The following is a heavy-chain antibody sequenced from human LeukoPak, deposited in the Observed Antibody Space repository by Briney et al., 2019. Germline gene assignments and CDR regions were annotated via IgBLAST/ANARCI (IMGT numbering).Heavy chain of an antibody. Sequence: GASVKVSCKASGYTFTTYYIHWVRQAPGQGLEWMGRINPYSGGSNYAQKFQGRVTLTRDTSISAAYVELTRLRSDDTAVYYCARDRGYNYYFDSWGQGTLVTVSS. CDR2: INPYSGGS. V-gene: IGHV1-2*06. CDR3: ARDRGYNYYFDS. CDR1: GYTFTTYY. D-gene: IGHD1-1*01. J-gene: IGHJ4*02.